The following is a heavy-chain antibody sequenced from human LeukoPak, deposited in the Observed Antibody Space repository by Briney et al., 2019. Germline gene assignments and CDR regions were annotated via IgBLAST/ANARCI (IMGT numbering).Heavy chain of an antibody. J-gene: IGHJ6*03. Sequence: SETLSLTCTVSSGSISSSSYYWGWIRQPPGKGLEWIGSIYHSGSTYYNPSLKSRVTISVDTSKNQFSLKLSSVTAADTAVFYCAGSYYYYYMDVSGKGTTVTVSS. CDR3: AGSYYYYYMDV. D-gene: IGHD3-10*01. CDR1: SGSISSSSYY. CDR2: IYHSGST. V-gene: IGHV4-39*01.